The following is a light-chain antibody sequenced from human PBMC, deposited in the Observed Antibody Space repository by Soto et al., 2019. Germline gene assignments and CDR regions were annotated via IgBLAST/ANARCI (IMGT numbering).Light chain of an antibody. CDR1: QSLLHSNGYNY. CDR2: LGS. V-gene: IGKV2-28*01. J-gene: IGKJ4*01. CDR3: QQRNNWPPVT. Sequence: DIVMTQSPLSLPVTPGEPASISCRSSQSLLHSNGYNYLDWYLQKPGQSPQLLIYLGSNRASGVPDRFSGSGSGTDFTLKISRVEAEDFAVYYCQQRNNWPPVTFGGGTKVDIK.